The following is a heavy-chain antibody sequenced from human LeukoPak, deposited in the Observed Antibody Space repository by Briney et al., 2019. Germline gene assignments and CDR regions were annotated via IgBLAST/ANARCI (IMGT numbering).Heavy chain of an antibody. J-gene: IGHJ6*03. CDR2: INHSGST. V-gene: IGHV4-34*01. Sequence: SETLSLTCAVYGGSFSGYYWSWIRQPPGKGPEWLGEINHSGSTNYNPSLKSRVTIPVDTSKNQFTLKLSSVAAAVTAAYYCARCHRVAPYYFYYMDVWGKGTTDTISS. CDR3: ARCHRVAPYYFYYMDV. D-gene: IGHD5-12*01. CDR1: GGSFSGYY.